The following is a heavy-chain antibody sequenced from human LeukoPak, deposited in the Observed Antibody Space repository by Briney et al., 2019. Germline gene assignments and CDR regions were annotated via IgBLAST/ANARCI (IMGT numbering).Heavy chain of an antibody. CDR3: AKGDSEYSSSWRHYYYYYMDV. J-gene: IGHJ6*03. D-gene: IGHD6-13*01. Sequence: GGSLRLSCAASGFTFSSYGMHWVRQAPGKGLEWVAFIRYDGSNKYYADSVKGRFTISRDNSKNTLYLQMNSLRAEDTAVYYCAKGDSEYSSSWRHYYYYYMDVWGKGTTVTVSS. V-gene: IGHV3-30*02. CDR1: GFTFSSYG. CDR2: IRYDGSNK.